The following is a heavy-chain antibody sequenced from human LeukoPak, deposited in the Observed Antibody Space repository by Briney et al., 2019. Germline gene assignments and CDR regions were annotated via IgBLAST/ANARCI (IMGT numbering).Heavy chain of an antibody. CDR3: ARGLLLIAAAGNPFYYYYYMDV. Sequence: SETLSLTCAVYGGSFSGYYWSWIRQPPGKGLEWIGEINHSGSTNYNPSLKSRVTISVDTSKNQFSLKLSSVTAADTAVYYCARGLLLIAAAGNPFYYYYYMDVWGKGTTVTVSS. J-gene: IGHJ6*03. D-gene: IGHD6-13*01. CDR1: GGSFSGYY. CDR2: INHSGST. V-gene: IGHV4-34*01.